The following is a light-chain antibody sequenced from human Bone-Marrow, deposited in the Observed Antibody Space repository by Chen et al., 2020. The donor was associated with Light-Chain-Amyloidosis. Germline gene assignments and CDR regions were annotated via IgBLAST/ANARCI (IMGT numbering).Light chain of an antibody. J-gene: IGLJ3*02. CDR1: SSDVGGYNF. CDR3: SSYTSSSTLE. V-gene: IGLV2-14*01. CDR2: DVS. Sequence: QSALTQPASVAGSPGQPITISCTGTSSDVGGYNFGSWYQQHPGKAPKLMIYDVSNRPSGVSNRFSGSKSGNTASLTISGLQAEDEADYYCSSYTSSSTLEFGGGTKLTVL.